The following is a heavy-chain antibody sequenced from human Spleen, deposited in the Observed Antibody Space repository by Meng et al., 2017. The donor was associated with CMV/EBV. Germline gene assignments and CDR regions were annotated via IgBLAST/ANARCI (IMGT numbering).Heavy chain of an antibody. V-gene: IGHV3-15*01. D-gene: IGHD3-3*01. CDR1: GVTFSASA. CDR2: IKSKTDGGTT. Sequence: CAASGVTFSASAMHWVRQAPGKGLEWVGRIKSKTDGGTTDYGAPVKGRFTISRDDSKNTLYLQLNSLKTEDTAVYYCTRRFSGGWGYWGQGTLVTVSS. J-gene: IGHJ4*02. CDR3: TRRFSGGWGY.